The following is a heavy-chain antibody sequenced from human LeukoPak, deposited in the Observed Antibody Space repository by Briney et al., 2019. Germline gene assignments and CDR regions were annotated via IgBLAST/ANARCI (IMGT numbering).Heavy chain of an antibody. V-gene: IGHV3-23*01. CDR2: ISGSGGST. D-gene: IGHD3-10*01. Sequence: GGSLRLSCAASGFTFSSYAMSSVRQAPGKGLKWVSAISGSGGSTYYADSVKGRLTISRDNSKNTLYLQMNSLRAEDTAVYYCAKESGYYGSGSSDYWGQGTLVTVSS. CDR3: AKESGYYGSGSSDY. J-gene: IGHJ4*02. CDR1: GFTFSSYA.